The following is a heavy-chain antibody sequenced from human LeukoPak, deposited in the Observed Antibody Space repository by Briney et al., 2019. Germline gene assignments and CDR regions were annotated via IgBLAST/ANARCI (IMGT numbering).Heavy chain of an antibody. V-gene: IGHV3-30*02. CDR1: GFTFLSYG. CDR3: ARQRDWGFGSYFDY. J-gene: IGHJ4*02. Sequence: GGSLRLSCAASGFTFLSYGMHWVRQAPGKGLEWVAFIRYDGSNKYYADSVKGRFTISRDNAKNSLYLQMNSLRAEDTAVYYCARQRDWGFGSYFDYWGQGTLVTVSS. CDR2: IRYDGSNK. D-gene: IGHD7-27*01.